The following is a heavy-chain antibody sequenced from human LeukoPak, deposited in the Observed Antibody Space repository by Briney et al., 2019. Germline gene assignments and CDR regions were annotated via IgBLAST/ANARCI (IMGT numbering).Heavy chain of an antibody. CDR1: GYTFTGYY. D-gene: IGHD3-10*01. CDR3: ARDRFTMVRGVIINFWFDP. J-gene: IGHJ5*02. CDR2: INPNSGGT. Sequence: ASVKVSCKASGYTFTGYYMHWVRQAPGQGLEWMGWINPNSGGTNYAQKFQGRVTMTRNTSICTAYMELSRLRSDDTAVYYCARDRFTMVRGVIINFWFDPWGQGTLVTVSS. V-gene: IGHV1-2*02.